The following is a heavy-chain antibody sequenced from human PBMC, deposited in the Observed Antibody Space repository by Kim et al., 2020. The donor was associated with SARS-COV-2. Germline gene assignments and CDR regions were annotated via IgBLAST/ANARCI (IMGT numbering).Heavy chain of an antibody. CDR1: GFTFSSYG. D-gene: IGHD3-22*01. V-gene: IGHV3-30*18. CDR3: AKDLEYYYDSSAFDI. J-gene: IGHJ3*02. CDR2: ISYDGSNK. Sequence: GGSLRLSCAASGFTFSSYGMHWVRQAPGKGLEWVAVISYDGSNKYYADSVKGRFTISRDNSKNTLYLQMNSLRAEDTAVYYCAKDLEYYYDSSAFDIWGQEAMVTVSS.